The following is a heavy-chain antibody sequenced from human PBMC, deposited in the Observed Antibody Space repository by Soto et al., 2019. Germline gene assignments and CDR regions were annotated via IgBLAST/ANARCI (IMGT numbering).Heavy chain of an antibody. Sequence: QVQLVESGGGVVQPGRSLRLSCAASGFTFSGYGMHWVRQAPGKGLEWVAVISFEGSKKYYANSVEGRFTISRDNSKNTLFLTMNSLRAEDKAVYYCAKDGSSSARYVDTWGQVTVVTASP. CDR3: AKDGSSSARYVDT. D-gene: IGHD6-6*01. J-gene: IGHJ4*02. V-gene: IGHV3-30*18. CDR2: ISFEGSKK. CDR1: GFTFSGYG.